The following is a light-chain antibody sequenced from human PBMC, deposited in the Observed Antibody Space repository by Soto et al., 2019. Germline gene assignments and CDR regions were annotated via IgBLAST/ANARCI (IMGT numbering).Light chain of an antibody. J-gene: IGLJ1*01. CDR2: EGS. Sequence: QSALTQPASVSGSPGQSITISCTETSSDVGSYNLVSWYQQHPGKAPKLMIYEGSKRPSGVSNRFSGSKSGNTASLTISGLQAEDEADYYCCSYAGSITSVFGTGTKVTVL. CDR1: SSDVGSYNL. CDR3: CSYAGSITSV. V-gene: IGLV2-23*01.